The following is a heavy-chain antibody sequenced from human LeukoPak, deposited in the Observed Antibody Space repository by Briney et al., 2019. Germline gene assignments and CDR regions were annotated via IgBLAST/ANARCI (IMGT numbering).Heavy chain of an antibody. V-gene: IGHV3-66*01. Sequence: PGRSLRLSCAASGXTVSSNYMSWVRQAPGKGPEWVSVIYSGGSTYYADSVKGRFTISRDNSKNTLYLQMNSLRAEDTAVYYCARDGGNYYDSSGYSYFDYWGQGTLVTVSS. CDR1: GXTVSSNY. J-gene: IGHJ4*02. CDR3: ARDGGNYYDSSGYSYFDY. D-gene: IGHD3-22*01. CDR2: IYSGGST.